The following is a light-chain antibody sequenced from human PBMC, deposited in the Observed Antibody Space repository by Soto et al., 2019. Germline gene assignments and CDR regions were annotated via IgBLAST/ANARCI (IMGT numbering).Light chain of an antibody. CDR3: QSYDSSLSGVV. CDR1: SSNIGAGYD. V-gene: IGLV1-40*01. Sequence: QSALTQPPSVSGAPGQRVTISCTGSSSNIGAGYDVHWYQKRPGTAPKLLIYGNSNRPSGVPDRFSGSKSGTSASLAITGLQAEDEADYYCQSYDSSLSGVVFGGATKRTVL. CDR2: GNS. J-gene: IGLJ2*01.